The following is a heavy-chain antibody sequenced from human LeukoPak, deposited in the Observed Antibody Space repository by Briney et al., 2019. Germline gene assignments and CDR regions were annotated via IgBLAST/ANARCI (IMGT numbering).Heavy chain of an antibody. D-gene: IGHD5-12*01. CDR3: ASYGYSGYTFDY. CDR1: GFTFSSYS. Sequence: GGSLRLSCAASGFTFSSYSMSWVRQAPGKGLEWVSVIYSGGGTYYADSVKGRFTISRDNSKNTLYLQMNSLRAEDTAVYYCASYGYSGYTFDYWGQGTLVTVSS. J-gene: IGHJ4*02. CDR2: IYSGGGT. V-gene: IGHV3-53*01.